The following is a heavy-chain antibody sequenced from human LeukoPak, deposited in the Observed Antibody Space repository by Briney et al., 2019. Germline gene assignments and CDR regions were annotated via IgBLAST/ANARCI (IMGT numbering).Heavy chain of an antibody. J-gene: IGHJ6*02. CDR1: GFTLTSSA. V-gene: IGHV1-58*02. CDR3: AAAKAGLHYYYYGMDV. Sequence: GASVKVSCKASGFTLTSSAMQWVRQARGQRLEWIGWIVVGSGNTNYAQKFQERVTITRDMSTSTAYMELSSLRSEDTAVYYCAAAKAGLHYYYYGMDVWGQGTTVTVSS. D-gene: IGHD4-17*01. CDR2: IVVGSGNT.